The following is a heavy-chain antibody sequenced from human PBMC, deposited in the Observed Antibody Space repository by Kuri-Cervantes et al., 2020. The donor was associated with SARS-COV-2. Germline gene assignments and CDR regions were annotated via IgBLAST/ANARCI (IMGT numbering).Heavy chain of an antibody. CDR2: INHSGST. D-gene: IGHD6-19*01. CDR3: ARDSSGWYNWFDP. V-gene: IGHV4-34*01. Sequence: GSLRLSCAVYGGSFSDYYWSWVRQPPGKGLEWIGEINHSGSTNYNPSLKSRVTISVDTSKNQFSLKLSSVTAADTAVYYCARDSSGWYNWFDPWGQGTLVTVSS. J-gene: IGHJ5*02. CDR1: GGSFSDYY.